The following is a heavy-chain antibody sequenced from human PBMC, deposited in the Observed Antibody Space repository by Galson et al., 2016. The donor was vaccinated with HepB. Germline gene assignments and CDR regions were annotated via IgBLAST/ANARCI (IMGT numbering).Heavy chain of an antibody. CDR3: ARDPYGDNDAFDI. V-gene: IGHV3-30-3*01. Sequence: SLRLSCAASRFTFSRNAMHWVRQAPGKGLDWVAAISYDGRDKYYADSEKGRFTISRDNSRNMVYLEMNSLRPEDTAVYYCARDPYGDNDAFDIWGQGTMVSVSS. CDR2: ISYDGRDK. D-gene: IGHD4-17*01. CDR1: RFTFSRNA. J-gene: IGHJ3*02.